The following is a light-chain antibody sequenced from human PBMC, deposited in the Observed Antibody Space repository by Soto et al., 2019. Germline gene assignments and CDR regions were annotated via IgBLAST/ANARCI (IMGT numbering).Light chain of an antibody. V-gene: IGLV2-14*01. J-gene: IGLJ1*01. CDR3: SSYTTITTSCV. CDR2: DVS. Sequence: QSALTQPASVSGSPGQSITISCTGTSNDVGGYNYVSWYQQYPDKAPTLIIYDVSNRPSGVSTRFSGSKSGNRASLTISGLQAEDEADYYCSSYTTITTSCVFGTGTKLTVL. CDR1: SNDVGGYNY.